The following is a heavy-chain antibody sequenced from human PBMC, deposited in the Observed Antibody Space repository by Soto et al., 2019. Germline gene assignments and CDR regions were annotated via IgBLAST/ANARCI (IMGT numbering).Heavy chain of an antibody. CDR1: GFTFSNYA. CDR3: AKRPLTAAGFDY. J-gene: IGHJ4*02. Sequence: VQLLESGGGLVQPGGYLRLSCAASGFTFSNYAMTWVRQAPGKGLEWVSVITGSGGGTYFVDSVKGRFTISRDNSKNTVYLQMNSLRAEDTAVYYCAKRPLTAAGFDYWGQGTLVTVSS. D-gene: IGHD6-13*01. V-gene: IGHV3-23*01. CDR2: ITGSGGGT.